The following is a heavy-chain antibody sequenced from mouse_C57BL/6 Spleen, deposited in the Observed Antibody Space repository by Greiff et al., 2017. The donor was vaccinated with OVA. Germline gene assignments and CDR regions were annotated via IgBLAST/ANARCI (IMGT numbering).Heavy chain of an antibody. D-gene: IGHD1-1*01. CDR3: ARNEASTVVAHFDY. CDR2: IYPRSGNT. V-gene: IGHV1-81*01. J-gene: IGHJ2*01. Sequence: VQLQESGAELARPGASVKLSCKASGYTFTSYGISWVKQRTGQGLEWIGEIYPRSGNTYYNEKFKGKATLTADKSSSTAYMELRSLTSEDSAVYFCARNEASTVVAHFDYWGQGTTLTVSS. CDR1: GYTFTSYG.